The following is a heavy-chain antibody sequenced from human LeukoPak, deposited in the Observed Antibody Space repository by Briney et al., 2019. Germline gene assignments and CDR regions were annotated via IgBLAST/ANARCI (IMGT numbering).Heavy chain of an antibody. V-gene: IGHV4-34*01. Sequence: SETLSLTCTVSGGSISSYYWSWIRQPPGKGLEWIGEINHSGSTNYNPSLKSRVTISVDTSKNQFSLKLSSVTAADTAVYYCARGPRRFDYWGQGTLVTVSS. CDR2: INHSGST. CDR1: GGSISSYY. J-gene: IGHJ4*02. CDR3: ARGPRRFDY.